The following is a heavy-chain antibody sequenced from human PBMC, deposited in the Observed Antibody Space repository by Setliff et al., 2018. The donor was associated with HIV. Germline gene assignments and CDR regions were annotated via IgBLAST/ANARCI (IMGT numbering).Heavy chain of an antibody. CDR1: GFTFDDYA. CDR3: AALGYSSTWNY. D-gene: IGHD6-13*01. CDR2: ISWDGGSS. J-gene: IGHJ4*02. Sequence: GESLKISCAASGFTFDDYAMHWVRQAPGKGLEWVSFISWDGGSSDYADSVKGRFTISRDNSKSSLFLQMDSLRAEDTAFYYCAALGYSSTWNYWGQGTPVTVSS. V-gene: IGHV3-43D*03.